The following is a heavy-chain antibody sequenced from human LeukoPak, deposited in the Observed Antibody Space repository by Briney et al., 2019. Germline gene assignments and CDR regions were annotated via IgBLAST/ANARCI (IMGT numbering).Heavy chain of an antibody. J-gene: IGHJ4*02. D-gene: IGHD5-12*01. V-gene: IGHV3-21*04. CDR3: AKDMQTWPRFPDY. Sequence: GGSLRLSCEGSGFTFSSYSMNWVRQAPGKGLEWVSSISSSSSYIYYADSVKGRFTISRDNAKNSLYLQINSLRAEDTAVYYCAKDMQTWPRFPDYWGQGTLVTVSS. CDR1: GFTFSSYS. CDR2: ISSSSSYI.